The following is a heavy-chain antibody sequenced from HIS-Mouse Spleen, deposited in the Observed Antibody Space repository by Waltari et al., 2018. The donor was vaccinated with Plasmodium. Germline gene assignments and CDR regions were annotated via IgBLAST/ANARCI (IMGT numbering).Heavy chain of an antibody. J-gene: IGHJ2*01. CDR1: GFTFSSYW. CDR2: IKQDGSEK. Sequence: EVQLVESGGGLVQPGGSLSLSCAASGFTFSSYWVSWVRQAPGKGLEWVANIKQDGSEKYYVDSVKGRFTIPRDNAKNSLYLQMNSLRAEDTAVYYCASSWYWYFDLWGRGTLVTVSS. V-gene: IGHV3-7*01. D-gene: IGHD6-13*01. CDR3: ASSWYWYFDL.